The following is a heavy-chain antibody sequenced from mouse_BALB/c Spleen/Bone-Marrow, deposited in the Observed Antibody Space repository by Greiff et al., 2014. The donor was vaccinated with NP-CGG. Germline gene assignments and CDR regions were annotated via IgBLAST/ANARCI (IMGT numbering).Heavy chain of an antibody. J-gene: IGHJ2*01. CDR2: INPYYDVT. CDR3: ARGVDFDY. Sequence: QLQESGPELVKPGASVKMFCKASGYTLINYVMHWVKQKPGQGLEWIGYINPYYDVTKYNEKFKGKATLTSDKSSSTAYMELSSLTSEDSAVYYCARGVDFDYWGQGTTLTVSS. V-gene: IGHV1-14*01. CDR1: GYTLINYV.